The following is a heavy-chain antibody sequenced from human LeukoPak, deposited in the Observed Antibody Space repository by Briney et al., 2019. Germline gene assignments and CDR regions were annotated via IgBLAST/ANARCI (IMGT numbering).Heavy chain of an antibody. D-gene: IGHD6-6*01. CDR1: GYTFTSYD. Sequence: GASVTVSCKASGYTFTSYDINWVRQATGQGLEWMGWMNPNSGNTGYAQKFQGRVTMTRNTSISTAYMELSSLRSEDTAVYYCARGLKEQLGDYFDYWGQGTLVTVSS. CDR3: ARGLKEQLGDYFDY. V-gene: IGHV1-8*01. J-gene: IGHJ4*02. CDR2: MNPNSGNT.